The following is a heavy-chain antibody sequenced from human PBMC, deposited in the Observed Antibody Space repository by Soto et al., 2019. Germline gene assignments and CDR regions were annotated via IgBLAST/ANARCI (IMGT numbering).Heavy chain of an antibody. CDR2: ISYDGSNK. CDR1: GFTFSSYG. V-gene: IGHV3-30*18. D-gene: IGHD4-4*01. Sequence: GWSLRLSCAASGFTFSSYGMHWVRQAPGKGLEWVAVISYDGSNKYYADSVKGRFTISRDNSKNTLYLQMNSLRAEDTAVYYCAKDRYDYSFGGQWFDPWGQGTLVTVSA. CDR3: AKDRYDYSFGGQWFDP. J-gene: IGHJ5*02.